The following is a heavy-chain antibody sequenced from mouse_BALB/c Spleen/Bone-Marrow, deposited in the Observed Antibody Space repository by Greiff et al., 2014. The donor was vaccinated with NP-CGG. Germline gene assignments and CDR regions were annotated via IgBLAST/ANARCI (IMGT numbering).Heavy chain of an antibody. CDR3: TKGNYFFDY. D-gene: IGHD2-1*01. J-gene: IGHJ2*01. V-gene: IGHV1S22*01. CDR1: GYTFINYW. CDR2: FYPGSGTT. Sequence: LQQSGSELVRPGASVKLSCKASGYTFINYWIHWVKQRPGQGLEWIGNFYPGSGTTNYDEKFKTKATLTVDTYSSTAYMQLSSLTSEDSAVDYYTKGNYFFDYWGQGTTLTVSS.